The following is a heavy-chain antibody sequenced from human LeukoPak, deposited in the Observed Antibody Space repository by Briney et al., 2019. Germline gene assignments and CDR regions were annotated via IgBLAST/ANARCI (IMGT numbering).Heavy chain of an antibody. Sequence: AGSLRLSCAASGFTSSNYVMSWVRQAPGKGLEWVSTISGGGGTTYHADSVKGRFTISRDNGKNTLYLQMNSLRVEDTALYYCAKGDSAMIRRYYFDYWGQGTLVTVS. V-gene: IGHV3-23*01. CDR3: AKGDSAMIRRYYFDY. CDR2: ISGGGGTT. CDR1: GFTSSNYV. J-gene: IGHJ4*02. D-gene: IGHD5-18*01.